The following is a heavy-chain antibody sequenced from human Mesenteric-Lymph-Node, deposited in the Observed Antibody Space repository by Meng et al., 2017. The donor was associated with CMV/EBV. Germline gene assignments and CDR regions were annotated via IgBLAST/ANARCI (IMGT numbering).Heavy chain of an antibody. V-gene: IGHV3-30*04. J-gene: IGHJ3*02. CDR2: ISYDGSNK. D-gene: IGHD6-6*01. CDR1: GFTFSFFP. Sequence: GESLKISCAASGFTFSFFPMHWVRQAPGKGLEWVAVISYDGSNKYYADSVKGRFTISRDNSKNTLYLQMNSLRAEDTAVYYCARAVTNLDSSSPNDAFDIWGQGTMVTVSS. CDR3: ARAVTNLDSSSPNDAFDI.